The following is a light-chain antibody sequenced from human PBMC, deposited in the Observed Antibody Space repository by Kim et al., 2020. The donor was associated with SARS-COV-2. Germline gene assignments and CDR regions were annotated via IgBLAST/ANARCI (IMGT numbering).Light chain of an antibody. CDR1: QSVSSN. Sequence: SPRERATLSCRASQSVSSNLAWYQQKPGQAPRLLIYGASTRATGIPARFSGSGSGTEFTLTISSLQSEDFAVYYCQQYNNWPPVTFGQGTKVDIK. V-gene: IGKV3-15*01. CDR2: GAS. J-gene: IGKJ1*01. CDR3: QQYNNWPPVT.